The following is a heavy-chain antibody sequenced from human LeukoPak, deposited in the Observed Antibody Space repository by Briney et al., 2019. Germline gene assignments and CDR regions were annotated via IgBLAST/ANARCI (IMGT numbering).Heavy chain of an antibody. CDR3: ARANNFDY. V-gene: IGHV3-74*01. D-gene: IGHD4/OR15-4a*01. J-gene: IGHJ4*02. CDR1: GFILSSYW. CDR2: INFDGSST. Sequence: GGSLRLSCAASGFILSSYWLHWVRQVPGKGRVWVSRINFDGSSTNYADSVKGRITISRDNAKNTLYLQMNSLRAEDTAVYYCARANNFDYWGQGTLVTVSS.